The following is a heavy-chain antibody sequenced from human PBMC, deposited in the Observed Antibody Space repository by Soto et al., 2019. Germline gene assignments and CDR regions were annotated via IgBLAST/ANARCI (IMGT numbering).Heavy chain of an antibody. CDR3: ARESPSPARHPDAFDI. CDR2: ISAYNGNT. V-gene: IGHV1-18*01. Sequence: ASVKVSCKASGYTFTSYGISWVRQAPGQGLEWMGWISAYNGNTNYAQKLQGRVTMTTDTSTSTAYMELRSLRSDDTAVYYCARESPSPARHPDAFDIWGQGTMVTVS. J-gene: IGHJ3*02. CDR1: GYTFTSYG.